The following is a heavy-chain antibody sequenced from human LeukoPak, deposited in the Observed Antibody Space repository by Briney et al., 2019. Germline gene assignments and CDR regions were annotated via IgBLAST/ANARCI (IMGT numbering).Heavy chain of an antibody. Sequence: SGTLSLTCTVSGGSISSSSYYWGWIRQPPGKGLEWIGSVYYSGSTYYNPSLKSRATISVDTSTNQFSLRLSSVTAADTAVYYCARVRAVAGSGLVDYWGQGTLVTVSS. D-gene: IGHD6-19*01. CDR2: VYYSGST. J-gene: IGHJ4*02. V-gene: IGHV4-39*07. CDR3: ARVRAVAGSGLVDY. CDR1: GGSISSSSYY.